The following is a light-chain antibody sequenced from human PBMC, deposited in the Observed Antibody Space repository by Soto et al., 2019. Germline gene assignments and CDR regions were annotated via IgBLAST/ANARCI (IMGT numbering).Light chain of an antibody. CDR3: QHYNSYSEA. V-gene: IGKV1-5*03. CDR2: KAS. Sequence: DIQMTQSPSTLSGSVGARVTITCRASQTISSWLAWYQQKPGKAPKLLIYKASTLKSGVQSRFSGSGSGTEFTLTISSLQPDDFATYYCQHYNSYSEAFGQGTKVDIK. CDR1: QTISSW. J-gene: IGKJ1*01.